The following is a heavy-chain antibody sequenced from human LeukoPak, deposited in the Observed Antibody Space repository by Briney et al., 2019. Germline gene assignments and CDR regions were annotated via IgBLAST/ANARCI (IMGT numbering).Heavy chain of an antibody. D-gene: IGHD5-18*01. J-gene: IGHJ4*02. CDR2: INQDGIEK. Sequence: GGSLRLSCAASGFTFTTYWMSWVRQAPGKGLEWVANINQDGIEKYYVASVKGRFTISRDNAKKSMYVQMNSLRAEDTAVYYCARAADSGYSYGYSAPFDYWGQGTLVTVSS. CDR1: GFTFTTYW. CDR3: ARAADSGYSYGYSAPFDY. V-gene: IGHV3-7*05.